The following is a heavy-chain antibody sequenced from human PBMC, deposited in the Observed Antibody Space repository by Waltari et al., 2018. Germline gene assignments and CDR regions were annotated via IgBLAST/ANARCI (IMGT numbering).Heavy chain of an antibody. CDR3: ARGSRFMDV. CDR1: GYPVSSYY. D-gene: IGHD3-3*01. CDR2: INPSGGST. Sequence: VQLVKCGAEVKKPGAPGSVSCRASGYPVSSYYIHWVRQAPGQGLEWMGIINPSGGSTTYEQKFQGRVTMTRDTSTSTVYMELSSLRSEDTAVYYCARGSRFMDVWGKGTTVTVSS. J-gene: IGHJ6*04. V-gene: IGHV1-46*01.